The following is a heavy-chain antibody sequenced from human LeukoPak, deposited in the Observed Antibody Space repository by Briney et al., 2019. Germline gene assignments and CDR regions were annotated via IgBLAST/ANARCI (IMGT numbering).Heavy chain of an antibody. CDR3: ASSFAVAGFYHGMDV. J-gene: IGHJ6*02. CDR1: GGSISSYY. CDR2: IYTGGNT. Sequence: SETLSLTCTVSGGSISSYYWSWIRQPAGKGLEWIGRIYTGGNTNYNPPLKSRVTLSVDTSKKQFSLKLTSVTAADTAMYYCASSFAVAGFYHGMDVWGQGTTVTVSS. V-gene: IGHV4-4*07. D-gene: IGHD2-2*01.